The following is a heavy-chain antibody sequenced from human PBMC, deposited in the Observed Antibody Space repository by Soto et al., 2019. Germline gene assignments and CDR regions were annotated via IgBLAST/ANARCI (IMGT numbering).Heavy chain of an antibody. CDR1: GLTFSSYW. CDR2: IRTDGSVT. CDR3: VSAPYSRGWWGCDY. J-gene: IGHJ4*02. D-gene: IGHD6-19*01. V-gene: IGHV3-74*01. Sequence: EVQLVESGGGLVQPGGSLRLSCAASGLTFSSYWRHWVRQAPGTGLVWFSRIRTDGSVTTCAVSVKGRFTISRDNAKNTMYLPMTRLRTEGTGVYYCVSAPYSRGWWGCDYWGQGPRVTVSS.